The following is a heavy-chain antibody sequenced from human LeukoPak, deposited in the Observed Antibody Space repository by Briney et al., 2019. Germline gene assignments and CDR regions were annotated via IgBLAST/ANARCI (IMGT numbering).Heavy chain of an antibody. Sequence: GRSLRLSCAASGFTFSSYGMHWVRQAPGKGLEWVAVIWYDGSNKYYADSVKGRFTISRDNSKNTLYLQMNSLRAEDTAVYYCVKGGSYFDYWGQGTLVTVSS. D-gene: IGHD1-26*01. J-gene: IGHJ4*02. CDR2: IWYDGSNK. CDR3: VKGGSYFDY. V-gene: IGHV3-33*06. CDR1: GFTFSSYG.